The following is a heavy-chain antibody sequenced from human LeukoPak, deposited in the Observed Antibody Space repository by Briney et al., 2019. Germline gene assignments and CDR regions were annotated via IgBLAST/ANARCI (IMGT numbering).Heavy chain of an antibody. J-gene: IGHJ6*02. V-gene: IGHV1-69*13. Sequence: SVTVSCTSSGGTFSIYAISWVRQAPGQGLEWMGGIIPIFGTANYAQKFQGRVTITADESTSTAYMELSSLRSEDTAVYYCARDRHSSSWYGGMDVWGQGTTVTVSS. CDR3: ARDRHSSSWYGGMDV. CDR2: IIPIFGTA. CDR1: GGTFSIYA. D-gene: IGHD6-13*01.